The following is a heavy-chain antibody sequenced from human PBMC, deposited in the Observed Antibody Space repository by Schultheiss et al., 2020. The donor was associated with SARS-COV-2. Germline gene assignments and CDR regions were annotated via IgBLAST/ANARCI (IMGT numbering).Heavy chain of an antibody. CDR1: GFTFSSYA. J-gene: IGHJ6*02. CDR3: AKDLHYWTSMDV. D-gene: IGHD1-1*01. Sequence: GGSLRLSCAASGFTFSSYAMSWVRQAPGKGLEWVSAISGSGGSTYYADSVKGRFTISRDNAKNSLYLQMNSLRADDTGVYYCAKDLHYWTSMDVWGQGTTVTVSS. V-gene: IGHV3-23*01. CDR2: ISGSGGST.